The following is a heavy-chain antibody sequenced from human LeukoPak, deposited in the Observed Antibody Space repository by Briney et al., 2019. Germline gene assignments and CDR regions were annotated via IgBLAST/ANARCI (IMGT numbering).Heavy chain of an antibody. D-gene: IGHD3-3*01. CDR1: GGSISSSSYY. V-gene: IGHV4-39*07. J-gene: IGHJ5*02. CDR3: ASGSGDFWSGPPNWFDP. Sequence: PSETLSLTCTVSGGSISSSSYYWSWIRQPPGKGLEWIGEINHSGSTNYNPSLKSRVTISVDTSKNQFSLKLSSVTAADTAVYYCASGSGDFWSGPPNWFDPWGQGTLVTVSS. CDR2: INHSGST.